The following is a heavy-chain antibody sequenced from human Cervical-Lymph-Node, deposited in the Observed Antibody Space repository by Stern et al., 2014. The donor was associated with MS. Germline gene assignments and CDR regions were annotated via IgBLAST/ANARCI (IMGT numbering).Heavy chain of an antibody. J-gene: IGHJ4*02. CDR2: IHSDGSST. D-gene: IGHD1-1*01. CDR1: GFSFSSFW. V-gene: IGHV3-74*02. Sequence: EVQLVASGGGLVQPGGSLRLSCAASGFSFSSFWMHWVRQAPGKGLVWVARIHSDGSSTTYADSVKGRLTISRDNAKNTLYLQMNSLRAEDTAVYYCVRSWNYFDYWGQGTLVSVSS. CDR3: VRSWNYFDY.